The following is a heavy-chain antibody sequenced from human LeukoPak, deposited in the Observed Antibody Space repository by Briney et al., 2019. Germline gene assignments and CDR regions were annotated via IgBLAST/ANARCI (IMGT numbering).Heavy chain of an antibody. CDR2: TYYRSKWYN. CDR3: ARSMVRGDRYYFDY. CDR1: GDSVTSNSAA. V-gene: IGHV6-1*01. D-gene: IGHD3-10*01. J-gene: IGHJ4*02. Sequence: SQTLSLTCAIPGDSVTSNSAAWNWIRQSPSRGLEWLGRTYYRSKWYNDYAVSVKSPITINPDTSKNQFSLQLNSVTPEDTAVYYRARSMVRGDRYYFDYWGQGTLVTVSS.